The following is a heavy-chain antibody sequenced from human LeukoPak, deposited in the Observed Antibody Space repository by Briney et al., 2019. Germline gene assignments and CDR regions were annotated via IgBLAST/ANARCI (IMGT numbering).Heavy chain of an antibody. Sequence: SETLSLTCAVYGGSFSGYYWSWIRQPPGKGLEWIGEINHSGSTNYNPSLKSRVTISVDTSKNQFSLKLSSVTAADTAVYYCASRHYVWGSYRKTNAFDIWGQGTVVTVSS. V-gene: IGHV4-34*01. CDR3: ASRHYVWGSYRKTNAFDI. J-gene: IGHJ3*02. CDR2: INHSGST. D-gene: IGHD3-16*02. CDR1: GGSFSGYY.